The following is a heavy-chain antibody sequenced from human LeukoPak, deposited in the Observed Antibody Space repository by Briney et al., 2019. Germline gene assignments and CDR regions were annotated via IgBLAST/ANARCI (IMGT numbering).Heavy chain of an antibody. CDR3: ARQGFPYYDFWSGYGFLGY. D-gene: IGHD3-3*01. CDR2: IYYSATT. CDR1: GGSISSSSYY. Sequence: SETLSLTCTVSGGSISSSSYYWGCIRQPPGKGLEWIGSIYYSATTYYNPSLKSRVTTSVDTSKNQSSLKLSSVTAADTAVYYCARQGFPYYDFWSGYGFLGYWGQGTLVTVSS. V-gene: IGHV4-39*01. J-gene: IGHJ4*02.